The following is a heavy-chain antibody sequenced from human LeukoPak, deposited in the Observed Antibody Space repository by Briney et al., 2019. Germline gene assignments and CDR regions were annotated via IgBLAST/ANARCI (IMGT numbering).Heavy chain of an antibody. Sequence: RASVKVSCKASGYSFTTYGISWVRQAPGQGLEWMGWISANNNNTDNVQKLQGRVTMTTDTSTSTAYMELRSLRSDDTAVYYCARGDTSGWRTPNDDYWGQGTLVTVSS. CDR2: ISANNNNT. CDR1: GYSFTTYG. CDR3: ARGDTSGWRTPNDDY. D-gene: IGHD6-19*01. V-gene: IGHV1-18*01. J-gene: IGHJ4*02.